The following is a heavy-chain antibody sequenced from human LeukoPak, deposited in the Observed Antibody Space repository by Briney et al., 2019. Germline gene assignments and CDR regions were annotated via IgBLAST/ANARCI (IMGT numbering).Heavy chain of an antibody. J-gene: IGHJ6*03. CDR3: ARAFQTTVTPYYYYYYYMDV. D-gene: IGHD4-17*01. Sequence: ASVKVSCKASGYTFTSYYMHWVRQAPGQGLEWMGIINPSGGSTSYAQKFQGRVTMTRDMSTSTVYMELSSLRSEDTAVYYCARAFQTTVTPYYYYYYYMDVWGKGTTVTISS. V-gene: IGHV1-46*01. CDR2: INPSGGST. CDR1: GYTFTSYY.